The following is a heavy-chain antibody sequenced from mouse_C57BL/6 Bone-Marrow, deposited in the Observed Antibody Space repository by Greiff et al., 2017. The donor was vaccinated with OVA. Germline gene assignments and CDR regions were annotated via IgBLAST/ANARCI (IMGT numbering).Heavy chain of an antibody. CDR1: GYSITSGYY. D-gene: IGHD2-1*01. Sequence: ESGPGLVKPSQSLSLTCSVTGYSITSGYYWNWLRQFPGNKLEWMGYISYDGSNNYNPSLKNRISITRDTSKNQFFLKLNSVTTEDTATYYCAIYYGNYSYAMDYWGQGTSVTVSS. V-gene: IGHV3-6*01. CDR2: ISYDGSN. CDR3: AIYYGNYSYAMDY. J-gene: IGHJ4*01.